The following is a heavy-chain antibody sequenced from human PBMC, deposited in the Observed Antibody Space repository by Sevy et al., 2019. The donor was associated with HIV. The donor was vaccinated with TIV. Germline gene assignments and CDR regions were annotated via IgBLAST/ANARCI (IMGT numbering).Heavy chain of an antibody. CDR2: ISSSGGST. CDR1: GFSFSDYY. Sequence: GGSLRLSCAASGFSFSDYYMNWIRQAPGKGLECISYISSSGGSTYYADSVKGRFTISMDNAKNSVYLQMNNLRADDTAVYFCAREVVRGVIRDYFDFWGQGTLVTVSS. V-gene: IGHV3-11*01. D-gene: IGHD3-10*01. CDR3: AREVVRGVIRDYFDF. J-gene: IGHJ4*02.